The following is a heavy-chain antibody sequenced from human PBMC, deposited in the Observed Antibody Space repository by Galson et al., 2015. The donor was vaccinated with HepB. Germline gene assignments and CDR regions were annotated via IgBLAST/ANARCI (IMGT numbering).Heavy chain of an antibody. J-gene: IGHJ5*02. CDR2: IYSGGQT. Sequence: SLRLSCAASGFTFSSYWMSWVRQAPGKGLGWVSVIYSGGQTYYADSVKGRFTISRDNSKNTLYLQMTSLRVEDTAVFYCARASAGWRVPGWFDPRGQGTLVTVSS. D-gene: IGHD6-19*01. CDR1: GFTFSSYW. CDR3: ARASAGWRVPGWFDP. V-gene: IGHV3-66*01.